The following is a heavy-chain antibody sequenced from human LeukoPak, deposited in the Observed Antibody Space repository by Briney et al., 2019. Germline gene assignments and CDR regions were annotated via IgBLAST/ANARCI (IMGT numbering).Heavy chain of an antibody. D-gene: IGHD3-22*01. Sequence: GALRLSCAASGFTFASYGMHWVRQAPGKGPEWVAVISFDKNKEFYTDSVKGRFTISRDNSRDILYLQMNSLRPEDTAVYYCAKDATDSIGYEYYFDYWGQGALVIVSS. J-gene: IGHJ4*02. V-gene: IGHV3-30*18. CDR3: AKDATDSIGYEYYFDY. CDR1: GFTFASYG. CDR2: ISFDKNKE.